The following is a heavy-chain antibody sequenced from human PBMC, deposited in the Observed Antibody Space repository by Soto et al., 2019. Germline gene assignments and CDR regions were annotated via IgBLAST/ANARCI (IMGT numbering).Heavy chain of an antibody. J-gene: IGHJ5*02. Sequence: PXEFLKISFKGSGYSFSNWWIAWVRQIPGKGLEYMGIIYPSDSQTRYSPSFQGQVTISADKSISTAYLQWSSLKASDTAIYYCARHGFYGDYSSNYFDPWGQGTLVTVSS. CDR3: ARHGFYGDYSSNYFDP. D-gene: IGHD4-17*01. CDR2: IYPSDSQT. CDR1: GYSFSNWW. V-gene: IGHV5-51*01.